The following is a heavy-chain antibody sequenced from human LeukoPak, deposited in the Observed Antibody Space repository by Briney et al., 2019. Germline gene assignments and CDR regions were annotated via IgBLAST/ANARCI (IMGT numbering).Heavy chain of an antibody. J-gene: IGHJ5*02. CDR1: GGSISSYY. V-gene: IGHV4-59*01. Sequence: SETLSLTCTVSGGSISSYYWSWIRQPPGKGLEWIGYIYYSGSTNYNPSLKSRVTISVDTSKNQFSLKLSSVTAADTAVYYCARSLTRRNWFDPWGQGTLVTVSS. CDR3: ARSLTRRNWFDP. CDR2: IYYSGST. D-gene: IGHD3-16*02.